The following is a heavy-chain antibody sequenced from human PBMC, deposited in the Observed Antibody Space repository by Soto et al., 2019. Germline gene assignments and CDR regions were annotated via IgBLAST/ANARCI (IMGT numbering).Heavy chain of an antibody. J-gene: IGHJ5*02. V-gene: IGHV1-69*13. CDR2: IIPIFGTA. CDR3: ARVLPDYYGSGSYLPLGWFDP. D-gene: IGHD3-10*01. Sequence: SVKVSCKASGGTFSSYAISWVRQAPGQGLEWMGGIIPIFGTANYAQKFQGRVTITADESTSTAYMELSSLRSEDTAVYYCARVLPDYYGSGSYLPLGWFDPWGQGTLVTVSS. CDR1: GGTFSSYA.